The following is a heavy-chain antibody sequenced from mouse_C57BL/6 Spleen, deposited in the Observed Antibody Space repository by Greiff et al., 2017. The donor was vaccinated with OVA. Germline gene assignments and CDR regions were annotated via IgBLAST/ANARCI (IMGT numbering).Heavy chain of an antibody. CDR1: GFTFSSYA. CDR3: ARGRARYDYDWYFDV. J-gene: IGHJ1*03. V-gene: IGHV5-4*01. D-gene: IGHD2-4*01. CDR2: ISDGGSYT. Sequence: EVQRVESGGGLVKPGGSLKLSCAASGFTFSSYAMSWVRQTPEKRLEWVATISDGGSYTYYPDNVKGRFTISRDTAKNNLYLQMSHLKSEDTAMYYCARGRARYDYDWYFDVWGTGTTVTVSS.